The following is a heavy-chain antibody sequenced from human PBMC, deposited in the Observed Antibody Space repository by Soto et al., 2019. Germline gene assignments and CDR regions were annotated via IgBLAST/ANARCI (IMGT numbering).Heavy chain of an antibody. V-gene: IGHV4-31*03. Sequence: QVQLQESGPGLVKPSQTLSLTCTVSGGSISSGGYYWSWIRQHPGKGLEWIGYIYYSGSTYYNPSLKSRVNISVDTSKNHFSLKLSSVTAADTAVYYCAASCVGCGGFNYYGMDVWGQGTTVTVSS. J-gene: IGHJ6*02. CDR3: AASCVGCGGFNYYGMDV. CDR2: IYYSGST. CDR1: GGSISSGGYY. D-gene: IGHD2-21*01.